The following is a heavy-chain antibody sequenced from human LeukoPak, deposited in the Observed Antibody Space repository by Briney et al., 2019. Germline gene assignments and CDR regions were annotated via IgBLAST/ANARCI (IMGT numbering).Heavy chain of an antibody. CDR2: IRSKADNYAT. J-gene: IGHJ6*02. CDR3: TRLRAGCTGSYYYHGLDV. CDR1: GFTFSGSA. V-gene: IGHV3-73*01. D-gene: IGHD1-14*01. Sequence: GGSLRLSCAASGFTFSGSAIHWVRQASGQGLEWVGRIRSKADNYATAYAASVKGRFTISRDDSKNTAHLQMNSLQSEDTGVYYCTRLRAGCTGSYYYHGLDVWGQGTTVTVSS.